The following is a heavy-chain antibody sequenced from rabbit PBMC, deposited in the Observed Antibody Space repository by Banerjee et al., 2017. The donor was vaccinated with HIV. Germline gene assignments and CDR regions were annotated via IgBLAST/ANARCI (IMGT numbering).Heavy chain of an antibody. CDR3: ARGVAATVGYFNL. CDR1: GFSFSSSYW. D-gene: IGHD6-1*01. CDR2: IYTGSSGST. Sequence: QSLEESGGDLVKPGASLTLTCTASGFSFSSSYWICWVRQAPGKGLEWIGCIYTGSSGSTYYASWAKGRFTISKTSSTTVTLQMTSLTAADTATYFCARGVAATVGYFNLWGPGTLVTVS. V-gene: IGHV1S40*01. J-gene: IGHJ4*01.